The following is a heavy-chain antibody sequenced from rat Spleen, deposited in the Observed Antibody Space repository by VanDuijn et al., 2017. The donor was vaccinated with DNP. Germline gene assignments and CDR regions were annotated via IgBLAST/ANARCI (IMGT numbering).Heavy chain of an antibody. CDR1: GFTFSDYN. CDR3: ARAKYSSHYWYFDF. J-gene: IGHJ1*01. D-gene: IGHD1-2*01. V-gene: IGHV5-7*01. Sequence: EVQLVESGGGLVQPGRSLKLSCAGSGFTFSDYNLAWVRHAPKKGLEWVATISYDGGSTDYGDSVKGRFTISRDNAKSVLYLQMNSLRSEDTATYYCARAKYSSHYWYFDFWGPGTMVTVSS. CDR2: ISYDGGST.